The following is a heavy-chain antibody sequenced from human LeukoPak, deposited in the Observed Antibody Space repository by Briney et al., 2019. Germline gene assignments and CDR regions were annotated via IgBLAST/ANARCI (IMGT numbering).Heavy chain of an antibody. CDR2: ISSSGSTI. Sequence: GGSLRLSCAASGFTFSDYYMSWIRQAPGKGLEWVSYISSSGSTIYYADSVKGRFTISRDNAKNSLYLQMNSLRAEDTAVYYCAGHGRSGWYAIDSDYWGQGTLVTVSS. D-gene: IGHD6-19*01. CDR1: GFTFSDYY. V-gene: IGHV3-11*01. CDR3: AGHGRSGWYAIDSDY. J-gene: IGHJ4*02.